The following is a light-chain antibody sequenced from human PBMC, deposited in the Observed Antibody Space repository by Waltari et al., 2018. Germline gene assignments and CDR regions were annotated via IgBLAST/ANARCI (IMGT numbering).Light chain of an antibody. V-gene: IGLV1-44*01. J-gene: IGLJ3*02. CDR1: SSNIGSNT. CDR3: AGWDDSLNGVM. Sequence: QSVLAQPPSASGTPGQRVTISCSGSSSNIGSNTVNWYQQLPGSAPKLLIYRNNQRPSGVPYRFSGSKSGTSASLAISGLQSEDEADYYCAGWDDSLNGVMFGGGTKLTVL. CDR2: RNN.